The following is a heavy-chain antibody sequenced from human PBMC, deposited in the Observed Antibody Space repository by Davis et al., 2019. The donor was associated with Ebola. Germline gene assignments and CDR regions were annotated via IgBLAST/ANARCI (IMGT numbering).Heavy chain of an antibody. Sequence: GAPKISCAASGYTFSSHWMSWVRQAPGKGLEWVANIKQDGSEKYYVDSVKGRFTISRDNAKNSLYLQMNSLRAEDTAVYYCAREAPSERSWLNYWGQGTLVTVSS. CDR2: IKQDGSEK. J-gene: IGHJ4*02. V-gene: IGHV3-7*01. CDR1: GYTFSSHW. CDR3: AREAPSERSWLNY. D-gene: IGHD6-13*01.